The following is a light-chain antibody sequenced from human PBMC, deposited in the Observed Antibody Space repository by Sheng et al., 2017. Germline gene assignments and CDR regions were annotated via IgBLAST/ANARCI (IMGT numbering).Light chain of an antibody. CDR2: ATS. J-gene: IGKJ2*01. CDR3: QQSHSAPNT. V-gene: IGKV1-39*01. Sequence: DIQMTQSPSSLSASVGDRVTITCRASQPISTYLNWYQQKPGKAPKLLIYATSSLQSGVPSRFSGSGSGTHFTLTISNLQPEDFATYYCQQSHSAPNTFGQGPRWRSN. CDR1: QPISTY.